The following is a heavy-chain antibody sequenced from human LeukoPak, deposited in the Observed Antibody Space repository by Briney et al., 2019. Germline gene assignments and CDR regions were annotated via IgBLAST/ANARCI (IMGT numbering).Heavy chain of an antibody. V-gene: IGHV4-4*02. J-gene: IGHJ4*02. CDR3: ARRGYVRPFDC. CDR1: GGSISSSNW. CDR2: IYHSGST. D-gene: IGHD5-12*01. Sequence: SETLSLTCAVSGGSISSSNWWSWVRQPPGKGLEWIGEIYHSGSTSYNPSLKSRVTISVDKSKNQFSLKLSSVTAEDTAVYYCARRGYVRPFDCWGQGTLVTVSS.